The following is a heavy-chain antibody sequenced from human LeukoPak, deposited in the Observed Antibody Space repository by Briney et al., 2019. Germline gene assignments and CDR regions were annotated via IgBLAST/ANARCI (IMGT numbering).Heavy chain of an antibody. D-gene: IGHD3-9*01. CDR2: VSGRDTST. Sequence: PGWSLRLSCAASGFTFSNYAMSWVRQAPGKGLEWVSAVSGRDTSTYYTDSVKGRFTISRDNSKNTLYLQMNSLSAEDTAIYYCAKWGNYDVLTGYYDTDYWGQGTMVTVSS. CDR3: AKWGNYDVLTGYYDTDY. J-gene: IGHJ4*02. V-gene: IGHV3-23*01. CDR1: GFTFSNYA.